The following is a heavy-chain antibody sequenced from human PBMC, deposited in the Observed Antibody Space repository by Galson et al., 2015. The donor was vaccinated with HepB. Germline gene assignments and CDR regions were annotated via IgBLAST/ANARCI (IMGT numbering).Heavy chain of an antibody. J-gene: IGHJ4*02. V-gene: IGHV3-30*18. CDR1: GFTFSNSG. Sequence: SLRLSCAASGFTFSNSGMHWVRQAPGKGLEWVTVISYDGSNKWYADSVKGRFTISRDNSKNTLYLQMNSLRGEDTAVYFCAKDRAWRSAWFGFTPQGDFDYWGQGTLVTVSS. CDR3: AKDRAWRSAWFGFTPQGDFDY. CDR2: ISYDGSNK. D-gene: IGHD6-19*01.